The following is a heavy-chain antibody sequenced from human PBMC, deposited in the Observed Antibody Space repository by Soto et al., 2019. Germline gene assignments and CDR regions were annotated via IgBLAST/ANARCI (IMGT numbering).Heavy chain of an antibody. V-gene: IGHV3-7*01. CDR2: IKQDGSEK. Sequence: EVQLVESGGGLVQPGGSLRLSCAASGFTFSSDWMSWVRQAPGKGLEWVANIKQDGSEKYYVDSVKGRFTNSRDNAKNSLYLQMNSLRAEDTAVYYCAREGPGTTTYYYMDVWGKGTTVTVSS. CDR3: AREGPGTTTYYYMDV. D-gene: IGHD1-7*01. CDR1: GFTFSSDW. J-gene: IGHJ6*03.